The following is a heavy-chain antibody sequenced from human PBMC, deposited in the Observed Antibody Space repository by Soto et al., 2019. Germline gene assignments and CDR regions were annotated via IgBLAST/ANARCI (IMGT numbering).Heavy chain of an antibody. D-gene: IGHD5-12*01. V-gene: IGHV3-30-3*01. CDR1: GFTFSGYT. CDR3: ARDNIGYGPAFDY. Sequence: PGGSLRLSCVATGFTFSGYTVHWGRQAPCKGLEWATLISYNGGKIYYADSVKGRFSISRDNSKDTVYLQMDSLKTEDTGLYYCARDNIGYGPAFDYWGQGTLVTSPQ. CDR2: ISYNGGKI. J-gene: IGHJ4*02.